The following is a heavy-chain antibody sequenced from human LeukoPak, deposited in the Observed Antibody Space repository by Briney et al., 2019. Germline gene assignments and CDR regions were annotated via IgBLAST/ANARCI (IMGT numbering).Heavy chain of an antibody. CDR2: INHSGST. CDR3: AGGGDSGGYYYPMFDY. V-gene: IGHV4-34*01. Sequence: SETLSLTCTVSGGSISSYYWSWIRQPPGKGLEWIGEINHSGSTNYNPSLKSRVTISVDTSKNQFSLKLNSVTAADTAVYFCAGGGDSGGYYYPMFDYWGQGILVTVSS. J-gene: IGHJ4*02. CDR1: GGSISSYY. D-gene: IGHD3-22*01.